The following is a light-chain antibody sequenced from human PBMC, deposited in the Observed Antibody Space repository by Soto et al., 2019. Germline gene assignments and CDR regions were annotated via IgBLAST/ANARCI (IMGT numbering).Light chain of an antibody. J-gene: IGKJ5*01. CDR2: DVS. V-gene: IGKV3-11*01. CDR3: QQRYNWPIT. CDR1: QSVRNS. Sequence: EIVLTQSPATLSLSPGERATLSCRASQSVRNSLIWYQQKPGQAPTLLIYDVSNRAAGIPARFSGSGSETDFTVTISSLEPEDFAVYYCQQRYNWPITFGQGTRLEIK.